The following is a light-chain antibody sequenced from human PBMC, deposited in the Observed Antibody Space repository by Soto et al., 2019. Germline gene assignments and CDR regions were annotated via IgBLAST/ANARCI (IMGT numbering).Light chain of an antibody. CDR2: DAS. Sequence: EIVLTQSPVTLSLSPGERATLSCRASQSVSSYLAWYQQKPGQAPRLLIYDASNRATGIPARFSGSVSGTDFTLTISSLEPEDFAVYYCQRRSNWPPTFGQGTKVEIK. V-gene: IGKV3-11*01. CDR3: QRRSNWPPT. CDR1: QSVSSY. J-gene: IGKJ1*01.